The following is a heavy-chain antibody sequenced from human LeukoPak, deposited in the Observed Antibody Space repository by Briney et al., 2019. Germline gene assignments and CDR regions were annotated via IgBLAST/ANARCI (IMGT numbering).Heavy chain of an antibody. CDR2: MNLNSGNT. V-gene: IGHV1-8*01. CDR1: KDTFTIYD. J-gene: IGHJ4*02. Sequence: ASVKVSCKASKDTFTIYDVNWVRQATGLGLEWMGWMNLNSGNTGYAQKFQGRVTMTMNSSISTAYMELTSLTSEETDVYYCARSTMGARRPYDYWGQGTLVTVSS. CDR3: ARSTMGARRPYDY. D-gene: IGHD1-26*01.